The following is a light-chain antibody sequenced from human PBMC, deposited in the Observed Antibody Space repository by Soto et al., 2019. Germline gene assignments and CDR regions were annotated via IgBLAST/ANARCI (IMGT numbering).Light chain of an antibody. CDR1: QSVSSN. V-gene: IGKV3-15*01. CDR2: GAS. Sequence: EIRVSQSPATLSVSTGERATLSCRASQSVSSNLAWYQQKPGQAPRLLIYGASTRATGIPARFSGSGSGTEFTLTISSLQSEDFAVYYCQQYNNWPPLTFRGAT. J-gene: IGKJ4*01. CDR3: QQYNNWPPLT.